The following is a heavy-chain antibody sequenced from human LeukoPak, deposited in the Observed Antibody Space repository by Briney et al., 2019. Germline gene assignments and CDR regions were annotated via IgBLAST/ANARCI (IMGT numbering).Heavy chain of an antibody. J-gene: IGHJ4*02. CDR1: GGSISSSTYY. CDR3: ARDLGGIAVAGAFDY. D-gene: IGHD6-19*01. Sequence: PSETLSLTCTVSGGSISSSTYYWGWIRQPPGKGLEWIGHIYYSGSTNYNPSLKSRVTISVDTSKYQFSLKLSSVTAADTAVYYCARDLGGIAVAGAFDYWGQGTLVTVSS. CDR2: IYYSGST. V-gene: IGHV4-61*01.